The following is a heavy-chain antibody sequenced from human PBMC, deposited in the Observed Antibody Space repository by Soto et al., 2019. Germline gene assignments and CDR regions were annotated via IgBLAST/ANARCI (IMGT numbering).Heavy chain of an antibody. V-gene: IGHV5-10-1*01. D-gene: IGHD2-2*01. CDR1: GYSFTSYW. CDR3: ARRTEYCCSTRCYGYYYGMDV. J-gene: IGHJ6*02. CDR2: IDPSDSYI. Sequence: PGQSLKISCKGSGYSFTSYWIIWVRQMPGKGLEWVGRIDPSDSYIKYSPSFQGHVTISGDKSISTAYLQWSSLKASDTAMYYCARRTEYCCSTRCYGYYYGMDVWGQGTKVTVSS.